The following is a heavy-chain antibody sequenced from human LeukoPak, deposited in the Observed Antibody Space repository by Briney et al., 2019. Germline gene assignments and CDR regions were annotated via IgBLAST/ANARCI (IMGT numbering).Heavy chain of an antibody. CDR1: GFTFSSYA. CDR2: ISGSGGGT. V-gene: IGHV3-23*01. CDR3: ASSRYDSSGYYGIIGY. Sequence: GGSLRPSCAASGFTFSSYAMSWVRQAPGKGLEWVSAISGSGGGTYYADSVKGRFTISRDNAKNSLYLQMNSLRAEDTALYYCASSRYDSSGYYGIIGYWGQGTLVTVSS. J-gene: IGHJ4*02. D-gene: IGHD3-22*01.